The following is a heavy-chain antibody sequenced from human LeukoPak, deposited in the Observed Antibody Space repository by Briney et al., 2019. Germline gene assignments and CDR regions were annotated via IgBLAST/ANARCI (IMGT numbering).Heavy chain of an antibody. CDR1: GFTFSSYA. Sequence: GGSLRLSCAASGFTFSSYAMSWVRQAPGKGLEWVSAISGSGGSTYYADSVKGRFTISRDNSKNTLYLQVNSLRAEDTAVYYCAKSSGWHNYFDYWGQGTLVTVSS. D-gene: IGHD6-19*01. CDR2: ISGSGGST. CDR3: AKSSGWHNYFDY. V-gene: IGHV3-23*01. J-gene: IGHJ4*02.